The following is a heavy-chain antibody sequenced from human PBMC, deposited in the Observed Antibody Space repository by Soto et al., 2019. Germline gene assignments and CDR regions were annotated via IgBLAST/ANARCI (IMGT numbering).Heavy chain of an antibody. J-gene: IGHJ4*02. V-gene: IGHV3-64*01. CDR3: AGGRVEDSIGWATYFDA. D-gene: IGHD6-19*01. CDR1: GVTFSGYS. Sequence: EVQLVESGGGLVQPGGYLRLSCAASGVTFSGYSMFLVRQAPGKGLEYVSSINTNGVNTFYAKSVKGSFTIFRDNSQNTMYLQMGRLRSEDLAVYYCAGGRVEDSIGWATYFDAWVQGTLVTVSS. CDR2: INTNGVNT.